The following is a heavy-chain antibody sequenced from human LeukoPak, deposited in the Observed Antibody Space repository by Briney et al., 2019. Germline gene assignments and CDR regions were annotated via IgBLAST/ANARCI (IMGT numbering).Heavy chain of an antibody. CDR3: ARGARPPHYYYYMDV. D-gene: IGHD5-12*01. CDR1: GDTFSDYA. V-gene: IGHV1-69*06. Sequence: SVKVSCKASGDTFSDYAISWVRQAPGQGLEWMGGIIPVFGTGKYAQRFQGRVTITADKSTSTAYMELSSLRSEDTAVYYCARGARPPHYYYYMDVWGKGTTVTVSS. J-gene: IGHJ6*03. CDR2: IIPVFGTG.